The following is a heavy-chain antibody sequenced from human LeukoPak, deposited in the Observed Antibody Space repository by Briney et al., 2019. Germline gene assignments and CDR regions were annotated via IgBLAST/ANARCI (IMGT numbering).Heavy chain of an antibody. CDR3: AKASNYYGSGSYYSGWFDP. CDR2: IKGDGNDK. D-gene: IGHD3-10*01. J-gene: IGHJ5*02. V-gene: IGHV3-7*03. Sequence: GGSLRLSCAVSEFTFSNYWMTWVRQAPGKGLEWVASIKGDGNDKKYEDSVKGRFTISRDNAKNSLYLQMNSLRAEDTAVYYCAKASNYYGSGSYYSGWFDPWGQGTLVTVSS. CDR1: EFTFSNYW.